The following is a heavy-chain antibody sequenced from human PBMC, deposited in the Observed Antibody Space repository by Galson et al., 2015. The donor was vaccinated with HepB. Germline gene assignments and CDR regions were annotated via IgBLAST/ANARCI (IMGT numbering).Heavy chain of an antibody. CDR1: GFTFSSYW. J-gene: IGHJ6*03. D-gene: IGHD3-3*01. Sequence: SLRLSCAASGFTFSSYWMSWVRQAPGKGLEWVANIKQDGSEKYYVDSVKGRFTISRDNAKNSLYLQMNSLRAEDTAVYYCARDKVTYDFWSGYSYYYYYYMDVWGKGTTVTVSS. CDR2: IKQDGSEK. CDR3: ARDKVTYDFWSGYSYYYYYYMDV. V-gene: IGHV3-7*01.